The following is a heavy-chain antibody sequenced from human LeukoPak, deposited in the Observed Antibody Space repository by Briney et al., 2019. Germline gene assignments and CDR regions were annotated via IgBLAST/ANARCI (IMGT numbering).Heavy chain of an antibody. CDR1: GYTFTGYY. CDR3: ARGRRRFFGPLQIGWYYFDY. V-gene: IGHV1-2*02. Sequence: ALVKVSCKASGYTFTGYYMHWVRQAPGQGLEWMGWINPNSGGTNYAQKFQGRVTMTRDTSISTAYMELSRLRSDDTAVYYCARGRRRFFGPLQIGWYYFDYWGQGTLVTVSS. CDR2: INPNSGGT. D-gene: IGHD3-3*01. J-gene: IGHJ4*02.